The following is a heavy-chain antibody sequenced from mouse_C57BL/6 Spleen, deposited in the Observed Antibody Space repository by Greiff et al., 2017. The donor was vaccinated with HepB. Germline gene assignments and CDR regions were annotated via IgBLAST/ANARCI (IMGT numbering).Heavy chain of an antibody. CDR2: IDPSDSYT. CDR3: ARRNLFAY. Sequence: QVQLQQPGAELVKPGASVKLSCKASGYTFPSYWMQWVKQRPGQGLEWIGEIDPSDSYTNYNQKFKGKATLTVDTSSSTAYMQLSSLTSEDSAVYYCARRNLFAYWGQGTLVTVSA. J-gene: IGHJ3*01. CDR1: GYTFPSYW. V-gene: IGHV1-50*01.